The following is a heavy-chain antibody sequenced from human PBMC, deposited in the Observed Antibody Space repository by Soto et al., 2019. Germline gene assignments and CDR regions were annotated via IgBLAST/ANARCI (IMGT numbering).Heavy chain of an antibody. CDR2: ISFDGNTQ. Sequence: LRLSCVASDFIFIRYPLHVIRQAPDRGLEWVAVISFDGNTQYYADSVKGRFTISRDDSRDTLYLQANNLRPDDTGIYYCARDATPIHDSPTGYNDYGLELWG. J-gene: IGHJ6*02. CDR1: DFIFIRYP. CDR3: ARDATPIHDSPTGYNDYGLEL. D-gene: IGHD5-18*01. V-gene: IGHV3-30*04.